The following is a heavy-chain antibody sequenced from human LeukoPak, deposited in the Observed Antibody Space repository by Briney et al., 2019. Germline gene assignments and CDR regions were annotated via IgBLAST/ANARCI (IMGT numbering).Heavy chain of an antibody. J-gene: IGHJ4*02. V-gene: IGHV4-59*01. CDR1: GGSISSYY. D-gene: IGHD3-16*02. CDR3: ARALSEPRSLRYYFDY. CDR2: IYYSGST. Sequence: PSETLSLTCTVSGGSISSYYWSWIRQPPGKGLEWIGYIYYSGSTNYNPSLKSRVTISVDTSKNQFFLKLSSVTAADTAVYYCARALSEPRSLRYYFDYWGQGTLVTVSS.